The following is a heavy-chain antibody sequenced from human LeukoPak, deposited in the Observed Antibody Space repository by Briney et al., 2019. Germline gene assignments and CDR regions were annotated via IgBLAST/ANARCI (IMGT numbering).Heavy chain of an antibody. CDR2: ISYDGSNK. V-gene: IGHV3-30*01. CDR3: ARDRVVGDREEYFDY. Sequence: GGSLRLSCAASGFTFSSYAMHWVRQAPGKGLEWVAVISYDGSNKYYADSVKGRFTISRDNSKNTLYLQMNSLRAEDTAVYYCARDRVVGDREEYFDYWGQGTLVTVSS. CDR1: GFTFSSYA. D-gene: IGHD2-15*01. J-gene: IGHJ4*02.